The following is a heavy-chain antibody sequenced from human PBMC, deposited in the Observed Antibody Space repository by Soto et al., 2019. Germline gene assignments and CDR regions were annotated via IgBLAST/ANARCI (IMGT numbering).Heavy chain of an antibody. CDR2: IIPIFGTA. CDR1: GGTFSSYA. CDR3: ARDLSMIVVAPHY. Sequence: VASVKVSRKASGGTFSSYAISWVRQAPGQGLEWMGGIIPIFGTANYAQKFQGRVTITADESTSTAYMELRSLRSDDTAVYYCARDLSMIVVAPHYWGQGTLVTVS. D-gene: IGHD3-22*01. V-gene: IGHV1-69*13. J-gene: IGHJ4*02.